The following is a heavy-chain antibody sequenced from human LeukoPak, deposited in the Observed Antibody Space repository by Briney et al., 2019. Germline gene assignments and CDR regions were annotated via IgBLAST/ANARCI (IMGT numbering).Heavy chain of an antibody. Sequence: PGGSLRLSCAASGFTLNTYTMYWVRQAPGKGLEWVSGISNSGGSTYYADSVKGRFTISRDNSKNTLYLQMNSLRAEDTALYYCAKGLERESRLDSWGQGNLVTVSS. J-gene: IGHJ4*02. D-gene: IGHD1-1*01. CDR1: GFTLNTYT. CDR2: ISNSGGST. CDR3: AKGLERESRLDS. V-gene: IGHV3-23*01.